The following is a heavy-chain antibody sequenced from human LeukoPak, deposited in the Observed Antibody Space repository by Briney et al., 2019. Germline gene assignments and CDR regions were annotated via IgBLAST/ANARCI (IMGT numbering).Heavy chain of an antibody. D-gene: IGHD3-3*01. V-gene: IGHV3-23*01. J-gene: IGHJ6*02. CDR3: AKDGTRVTTIFGV. CDR1: QFTFSNYA. CDR2: ISGSGVNT. Sequence: GGSLRLSCAASQFTFSNYAMSWVRQAPGKGLQWVSAISGSGVNTYYADSVKGRFTISRDNSENTLYLQMNSLRAEDTAVYYCAKDGTRVTTIFGVWGQGTPVTVSS.